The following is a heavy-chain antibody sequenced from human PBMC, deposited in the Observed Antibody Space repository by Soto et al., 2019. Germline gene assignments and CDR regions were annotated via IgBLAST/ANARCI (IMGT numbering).Heavy chain of an antibody. Sequence: SETLSLTCTVSGGSISSYYWSWIRQPPGKGLEWIGYIYYSGSTNYNPSLKSRVTISVDTSKNQFSLKLSSVTAADTAVYYCARECDDSDGGFDYWGQGTLVTVSS. CDR2: IYYSGST. V-gene: IGHV4-59*01. D-gene: IGHD4-17*01. CDR3: ARECDDSDGGFDY. J-gene: IGHJ4*02. CDR1: GGSISSYY.